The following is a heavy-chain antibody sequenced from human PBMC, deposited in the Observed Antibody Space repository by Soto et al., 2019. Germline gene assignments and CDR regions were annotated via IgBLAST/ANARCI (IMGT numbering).Heavy chain of an antibody. D-gene: IGHD3-3*01. Sequence: ASVKVSCKASGYTFTSYYMHWVRQAPGQGLEWMGIINPSGGSTSYAQKFQGRVTMTRDTSTSTVYMELSSLRSEATAVYYCARDRGERITIFGVVILDRYFDYWGQGTLVSVSA. V-gene: IGHV1-46*03. CDR3: ARDRGERITIFGVVILDRYFDY. CDR1: GYTFTSYY. J-gene: IGHJ4*02. CDR2: INPSGGST.